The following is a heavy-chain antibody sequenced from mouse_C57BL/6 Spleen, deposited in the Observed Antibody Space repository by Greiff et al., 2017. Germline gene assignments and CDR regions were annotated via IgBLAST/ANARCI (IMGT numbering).Heavy chain of an antibody. CDR2: IDPSDSYT. CDR3: ARYGYGAFDV. Sequence: QVQLQQPGAELVRPGTSVKLSCKASGYTFTSYWMHWVKQRPGQGLAWIGVIDPSDSYTNYNQKFKGKATLTVDTSSSTAYMQLSSLTSEDSAVYYCARYGYGAFDVWGTGTTVTVSS. D-gene: IGHD2-2*01. CDR1: GYTFTSYW. J-gene: IGHJ1*03. V-gene: IGHV1-59*01.